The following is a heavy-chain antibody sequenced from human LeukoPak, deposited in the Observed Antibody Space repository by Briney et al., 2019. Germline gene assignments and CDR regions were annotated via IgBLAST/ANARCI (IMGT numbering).Heavy chain of an antibody. CDR2: IWYDGSNK. D-gene: IGHD3-10*01. CDR3: ARDKGGLLWFRELLFYFDY. Sequence: GESLKISCAASGFTFSSYGMHWVRQAPGKGLGWVAVIWYDGSNKYYADSVKGRFTISRDNSKNTLYLQMNSLRAEDTAVYYCARDKGGLLWFRELLFYFDYWGQGTLVTVSS. V-gene: IGHV3-33*01. J-gene: IGHJ4*02. CDR1: GFTFSSYG.